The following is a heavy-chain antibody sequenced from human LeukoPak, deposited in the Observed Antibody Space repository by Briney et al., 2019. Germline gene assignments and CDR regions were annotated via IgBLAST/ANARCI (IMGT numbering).Heavy chain of an antibody. J-gene: IGHJ5*02. CDR1: GYTFTSYG. V-gene: IGHV1-18*01. Sequence: ASVKVSCKASGYTFTSYGISWVRQAPGQGLEWMGWISAYNGNTNYAQKLQGRVTMTTDTSTSTAYMELRSLRSDDTAVYYCARDTSGMITFGGETFDPWGQGTLVTVSS. CDR3: ARDTSGMITFGGETFDP. D-gene: IGHD3-16*01. CDR2: ISAYNGNT.